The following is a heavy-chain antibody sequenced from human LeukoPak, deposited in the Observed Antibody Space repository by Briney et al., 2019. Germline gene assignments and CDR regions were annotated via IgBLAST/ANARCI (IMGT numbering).Heavy chain of an antibody. D-gene: IGHD1-26*01. CDR1: GGSFSGCY. CDR2: INHSGST. V-gene: IGHV4-34*01. Sequence: PSETLSLTCAVSGGSFSGCYWSWSRQPPGEGMELMWKINHSGSTNYNPPLKSRVTISVDTSKNQFSLKLSSVTAADTAVYYCARGPLLVGANGNYYHYMDVWGKGTTVTVSS. J-gene: IGHJ6*03. CDR3: ARGPLLVGANGNYYHYMDV.